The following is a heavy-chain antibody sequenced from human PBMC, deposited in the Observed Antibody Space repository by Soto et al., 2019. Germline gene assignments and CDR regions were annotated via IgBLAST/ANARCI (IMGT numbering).Heavy chain of an antibody. CDR2: INTGGAS. D-gene: IGHD4-17*01. Sequence: EVQLVESGGGLVQPGESLRVSCAVSGFSVSDTWMNWVRQAPGKGLEWVGRINTGGASDYAAPVRGRFFISRDESQNTLYLQMHGLKSEDTAVYYCSRDKDSSDYGLDHWGQGTLVTVSS. CDR1: GFSVSDTW. CDR3: SRDKDSSDYGLDH. J-gene: IGHJ4*02. V-gene: IGHV3-15*01.